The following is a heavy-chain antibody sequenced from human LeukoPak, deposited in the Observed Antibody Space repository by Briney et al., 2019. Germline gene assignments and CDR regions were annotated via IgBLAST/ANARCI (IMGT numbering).Heavy chain of an antibody. J-gene: IGHJ4*02. CDR1: GFTFSSYA. D-gene: IGHD2-2*01. CDR2: ISGSGGST. CDR3: ARDLVVPAAMGGFDY. V-gene: IGHV3-23*01. Sequence: PGGSLRLSCAASGFTFSSYAMSWVRQAPGKGLEWVSAISGSGGSTYYADSVKGRFTISRDNAKNSLYLQMNSLRAEDTAVYYCARDLVVPAAMGGFDYWGQGTLVTVSS.